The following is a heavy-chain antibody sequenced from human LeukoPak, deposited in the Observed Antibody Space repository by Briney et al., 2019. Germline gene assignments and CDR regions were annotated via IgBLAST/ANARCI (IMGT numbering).Heavy chain of an antibody. Sequence: GSSVKVSCKASGGTFSSYAISWVRQAPGQGLEWMGGIIPIFGTANYAQKFQGRVTITADESTSTAYMELSSLRSEDTAVYYCASPRPREDIVVVPAARHYYYYYMDVWGKGTTVTVSS. CDR1: GGTFSSYA. V-gene: IGHV1-69*01. CDR2: IIPIFGTA. J-gene: IGHJ6*03. D-gene: IGHD2-2*01. CDR3: ASPRPREDIVVVPAARHYYYYYMDV.